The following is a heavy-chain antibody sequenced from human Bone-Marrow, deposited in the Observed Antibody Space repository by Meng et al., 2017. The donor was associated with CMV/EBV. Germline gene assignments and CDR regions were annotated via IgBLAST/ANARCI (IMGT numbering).Heavy chain of an antibody. CDR2: INQDGSDK. CDR3: ARHECSKSSCYDY. CDR1: GFTYSNYW. J-gene: IGHJ4*02. Sequence: GGSLRLSCAASGFTYSNYWMTWVRQAPEKGLEWVAIINQDGSDKYYVDSVKGRFTVSRDNAKNSLYLQMNRLRGEDTAVYYCARHECSKSSCYDYWGQGSLVTSPQ. D-gene: IGHD2-2*01. V-gene: IGHV3-7*01.